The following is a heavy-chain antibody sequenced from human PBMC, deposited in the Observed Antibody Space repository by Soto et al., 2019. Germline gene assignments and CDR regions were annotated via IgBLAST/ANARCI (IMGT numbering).Heavy chain of an antibody. CDR1: GGYISSYY. CDR2: IYYSGST. J-gene: IGHJ5*02. Sequence: SETLSHTCTFSGGYISSYYWSWIRQPPGKGLEWIGYIYYSGSTNYNPSLKSRVTISVDTSKNQFSLKLSSVTAADTAVYYCARDYIGYYDILTGYSLNWFDPWGQGTLVTVSS. D-gene: IGHD3-9*01. V-gene: IGHV4-59*01. CDR3: ARDYIGYYDILTGYSLNWFDP.